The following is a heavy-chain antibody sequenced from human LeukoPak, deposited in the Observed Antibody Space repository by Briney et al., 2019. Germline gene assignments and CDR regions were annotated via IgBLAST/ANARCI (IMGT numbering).Heavy chain of an antibody. CDR3: ARDGALGVVVPAAMTHMDV. J-gene: IGHJ6*03. V-gene: IGHV3-30-3*01. D-gene: IGHD2-2*01. Sequence: GGSLRLSCAASGFTFSSYAMHWVRQAPGKGLEWVAVISYDGSNKYYADSVKGRFTISRDNSKNTLYLQMNSLRAEDTAVYYCARDGALGVVVPAAMTHMDVWGKGTTVTVSS. CDR2: ISYDGSNK. CDR1: GFTFSSYA.